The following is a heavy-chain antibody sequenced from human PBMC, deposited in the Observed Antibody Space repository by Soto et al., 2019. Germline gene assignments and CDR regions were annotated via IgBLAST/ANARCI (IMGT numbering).Heavy chain of an antibody. D-gene: IGHD2-8*02. J-gene: IGHJ4*02. CDR2: INHSGST. CDR1: GGSFSGYS. CDR3: ARDKITGLFDY. Sequence: PSVTLSLTCAVYGGSFSGYSWTWIRQPPGTGLEWIGEINHSGSTNYNPSLKSRVTISVDTSKNQFSLKLTSVTAADTAVYYCARDKITGLFDYWGQGTLVTVSS. V-gene: IGHV4-34*01.